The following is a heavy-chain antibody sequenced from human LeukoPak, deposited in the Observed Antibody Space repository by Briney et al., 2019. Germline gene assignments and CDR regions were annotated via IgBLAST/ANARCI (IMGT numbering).Heavy chain of an antibody. CDR1: GYTFTSYY. CDR3: AREEGAAAGTGIDY. J-gene: IGHJ4*02. D-gene: IGHD6-13*01. Sequence: ASVKVSCKASGYTFTSYYMHWVRQTPGQGLEWMGIINPNRGGTTYAQKFQGRVTMTRDTSTSTVYVELSSLTSVDTAVYYCAREEGAAAGTGIDYWGQGTLVTISS. CDR2: INPNRGGT. V-gene: IGHV1-46*01.